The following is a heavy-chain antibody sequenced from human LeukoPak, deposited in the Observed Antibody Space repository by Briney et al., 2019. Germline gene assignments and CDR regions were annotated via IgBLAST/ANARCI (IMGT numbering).Heavy chain of an antibody. J-gene: IGHJ4*02. CDR3: VRGKGGYSPMDFDS. V-gene: IGHV3-48*03. CDR2: ISSNATAV. CDR1: GFIFSGYE. D-gene: IGHD5-12*01. Sequence: PGGSLRLSCAASGFIFSGYEMNWVRQAPGKGLEWVSYISSNATAVYYADSVKGRFTISRDNAKKPLYLQMSSLRAEDTAVYYCVRGKGGYSPMDFDSWGQGTLVTVSS.